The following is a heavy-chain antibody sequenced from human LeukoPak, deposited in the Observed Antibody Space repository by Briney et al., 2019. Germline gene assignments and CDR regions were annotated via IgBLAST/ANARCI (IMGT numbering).Heavy chain of an antibody. CDR2: IYPGDSDA. V-gene: IGHV5-51*01. Sequence: GASLKISCKGSGSSFSTYWIGWVRQMPGKGLEWMGIIYPGDSDARYSPSFQGQVTISADKSISTAYLQWSSLKASDTAMYYCARDGEMATVAGFDFWGQGTQVTVSS. CDR1: GSSFSTYW. D-gene: IGHD5-24*01. J-gene: IGHJ4*02. CDR3: ARDGEMATVAGFDF.